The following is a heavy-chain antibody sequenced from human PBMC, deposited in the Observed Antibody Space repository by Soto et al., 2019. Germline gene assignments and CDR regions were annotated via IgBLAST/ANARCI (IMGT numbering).Heavy chain of an antibody. CDR2: IYYSGST. J-gene: IGHJ4*02. CDR1: GGSISSYY. Sequence: SETLCLTCTVSGGSISSYYWSWIRQPPGKGLEWIGYIYYSGSTNYNPSLKSRVTISVDTSKNQFSLKLSSVTAADTAVYYCARDYRQGFDPSYFDYWGQGTLVTVSS. V-gene: IGHV4-59*01. CDR3: ARDYRQGFDPSYFDY.